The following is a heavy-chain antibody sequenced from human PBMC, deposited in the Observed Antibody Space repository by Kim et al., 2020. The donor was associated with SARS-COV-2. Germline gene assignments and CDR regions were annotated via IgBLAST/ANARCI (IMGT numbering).Heavy chain of an antibody. J-gene: IGHJ4*02. CDR1: GYTFTDYY. CDR2: IDPNSGGT. D-gene: IGHD1-26*01. V-gene: IGHV1-2*02. Sequence: ASVKVSCKTFGYTFTDYYMHWVRQAPGQGLEWMGWIDPNSGGTRFSQKFQGRVTVTRDTSISTAYMELSGLRSDDTAVYYCSKSRAFDYWGQGTLVTVSS. CDR3: SKSRAFDY.